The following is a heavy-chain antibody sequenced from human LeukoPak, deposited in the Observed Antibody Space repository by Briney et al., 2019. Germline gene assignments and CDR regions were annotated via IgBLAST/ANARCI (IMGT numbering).Heavy chain of an antibody. V-gene: IGHV4-34*01. J-gene: IGHJ4*02. CDR3: ARHASGYGGHSYFDF. CDR1: GGSFSGYY. Sequence: TSETLSLTCAVYGGSFSGYYWSWIRQPSGKGLEWIGEINHRGSTNYNPSLKSRVTISVDTSKNQFSLELSSVTAADTAVYYCARHASGYGGHSYFDFWGQGTLVTVSS. D-gene: IGHD4-23*01. CDR2: INHRGST.